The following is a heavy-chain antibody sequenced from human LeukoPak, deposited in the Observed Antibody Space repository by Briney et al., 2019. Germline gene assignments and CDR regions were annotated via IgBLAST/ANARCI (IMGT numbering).Heavy chain of an antibody. Sequence: GGSLRLSCAASGFTFSNAWMNWVRQAPGKGLEWVSFISTSSNYIYYADSVKGRFTISRDNAKNSLYLQMNSLRAEDTAVYYCARDNWIEAHYFDYWGQGTLVTVSS. CDR2: ISTSSNYI. V-gene: IGHV3-21*01. J-gene: IGHJ4*02. CDR1: GFTFSNAW. D-gene: IGHD1-20*01. CDR3: ARDNWIEAHYFDY.